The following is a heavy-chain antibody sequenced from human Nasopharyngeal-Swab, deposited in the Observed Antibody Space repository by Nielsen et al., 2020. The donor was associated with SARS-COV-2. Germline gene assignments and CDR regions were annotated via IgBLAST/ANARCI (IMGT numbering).Heavy chain of an antibody. CDR3: ARRGRCSGSSCDMDV. D-gene: IGHD2-2*01. CDR2: INPGSGGT. V-gene: IGHV1-46*02. Sequence: ASVKVSCKAPGYTFNNYYIHWVRQAPGQGLEWMGMINPGSGGTTYAQKFQGRVTMTRDTSTSAVFMDLSSLRSEDTAVYYCARRGRCSGSSCDMDVWGQGTTVTVSS. J-gene: IGHJ6*02. CDR1: GYTFNNYY.